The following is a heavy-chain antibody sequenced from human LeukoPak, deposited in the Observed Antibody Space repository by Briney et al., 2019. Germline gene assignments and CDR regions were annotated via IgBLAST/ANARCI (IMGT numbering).Heavy chain of an antibody. D-gene: IGHD3-10*01. V-gene: IGHV3-9*01. J-gene: IGHJ4*02. Sequence: PGGSLRLSCAASGFTFDDYAMHWVRQAPGKGLEWVSGILANSRAIGYGDSVKGRFTISRDDATNSLYLQMNNLRVEDTALYYCVADTAGDLAFWGQGSLVIVSS. CDR3: VADTAGDLAF. CDR2: ILANSRAI. CDR1: GFTFDDYA.